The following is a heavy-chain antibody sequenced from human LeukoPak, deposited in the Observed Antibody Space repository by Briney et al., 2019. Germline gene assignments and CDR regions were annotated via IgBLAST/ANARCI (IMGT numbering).Heavy chain of an antibody. CDR1: GFTFSSYA. J-gene: IGHJ4*02. CDR3: AKDLGRITMIVVVISAFDY. V-gene: IGHV3-23*01. D-gene: IGHD3-22*01. CDR2: ISGSGGST. Sequence: GGSLRLSCAPSGFTFSSYAMSWVRQAPGKGLEWVSAISGSGGSTYYADSVKGRFTISRDNSKNTLYLQMNSLRAEDTAVYYCAKDLGRITMIVVVISAFDYWGQGTLVTVSS.